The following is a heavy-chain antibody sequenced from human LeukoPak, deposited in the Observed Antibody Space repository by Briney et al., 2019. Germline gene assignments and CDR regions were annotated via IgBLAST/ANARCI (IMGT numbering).Heavy chain of an antibody. V-gene: IGHV1-69*13. CDR3: ANSAGRYDWFDP. CDR2: IIPIFGTA. J-gene: IGHJ5*02. Sequence: SVKVSCKASGGTFSSYAISWVRQAPGQGLEWMGGIIPIFGTANYAQKFQGRVTITPDESTSTAYMELSRLRSEDTGVYYCANSAGRYDWFDPWGQGTLVTVSS. CDR1: GGTFSSYA. D-gene: IGHD3-10*01.